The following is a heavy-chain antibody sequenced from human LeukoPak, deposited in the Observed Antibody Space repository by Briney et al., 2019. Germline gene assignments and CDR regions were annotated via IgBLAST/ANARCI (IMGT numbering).Heavy chain of an antibody. V-gene: IGHV3-73*01. CDR1: GFTFTDSR. Sequence: PGGSLKLSCAASGFTFTDSRMHWVRQASGEGLEWVGRVRFKADNYATDYAASVKGRFTISRDDSKNTAFLQMNSLTTEDTAVYYCATGVVTGTSRWGQGTLVTISS. CDR3: ATGVVTGTSR. CDR2: VRFKADNYAT. J-gene: IGHJ4*02. D-gene: IGHD1-1*01.